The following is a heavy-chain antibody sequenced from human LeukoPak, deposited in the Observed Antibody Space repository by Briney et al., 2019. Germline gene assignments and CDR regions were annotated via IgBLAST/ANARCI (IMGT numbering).Heavy chain of an antibody. CDR3: AIPPRKDGAFDI. CDR2: INPSGGST. Sequence: GASVKVSCKASGYTFTSYYMHWVRQAPGQGLEWMGIINPSGGSTSYAQKFQGRVTMTRDTSTSTVYMELSSLRSEDTAVYYCAIPPRKDGAFDIWGQGTMVTVSS. CDR1: GYTFTSYY. V-gene: IGHV1-46*01. J-gene: IGHJ3*02. D-gene: IGHD2-21*01.